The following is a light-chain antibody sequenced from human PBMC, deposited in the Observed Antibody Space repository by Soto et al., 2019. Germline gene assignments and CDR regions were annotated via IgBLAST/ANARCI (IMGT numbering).Light chain of an antibody. CDR1: QSINIY. CDR2: DAS. V-gene: IGKV3-11*01. Sequence: EIVLTQSPAALSLSPGGRATLSCRVSQSINIYLAWYQQKLGQAPRLLIYDASIGATGIPARFSGSGSGTDFTLTISSLEPEGFGVYYCQQRYSWPITFGGGTKVDIK. CDR3: QQRYSWPIT. J-gene: IGKJ4*01.